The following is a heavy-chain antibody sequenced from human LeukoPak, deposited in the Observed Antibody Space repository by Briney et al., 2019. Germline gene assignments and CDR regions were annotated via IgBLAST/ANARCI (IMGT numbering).Heavy chain of an antibody. CDR1: GGSISGDY. CDR2: IYYSGST. V-gene: IGHV4-59*01. D-gene: IGHD3-22*01. Sequence: PSETLTLTCTVSGGSISGDYWSWIRQSPGKGLEWSGYIYYSGSTDYNPSLRGRVTISVDASKNQFSLKLRSVTAADTAVYYCARHYYDSSGYFVNDYWGQGTLVTVSS. J-gene: IGHJ4*02. CDR3: ARHYYDSSGYFVNDY.